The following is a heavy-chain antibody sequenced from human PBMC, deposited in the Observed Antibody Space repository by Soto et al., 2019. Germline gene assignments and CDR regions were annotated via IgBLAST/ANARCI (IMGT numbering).Heavy chain of an antibody. Sequence: PSETLSLTCTVSGGSISSSSYYWGWIRQPPGKGLEWIGSIYYSGSTYYNPSLKSRVTISVDTSKNQFSLKLSSVTAADTAVYYCARDRPRRDAFDIWGQGTMVTVSS. CDR1: GGSISSSSYY. CDR2: IYYSGST. CDR3: ARDRPRRDAFDI. V-gene: IGHV4-39*02. J-gene: IGHJ3*02.